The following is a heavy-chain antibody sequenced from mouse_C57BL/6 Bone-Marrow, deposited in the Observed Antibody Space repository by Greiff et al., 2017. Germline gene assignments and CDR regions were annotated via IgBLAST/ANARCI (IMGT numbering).Heavy chain of an antibody. J-gene: IGHJ2*01. CDR3: TRPGWAYFDD. V-gene: IGHV1-15*01. CDR2: IDPETGGT. CDR1: GYTFTDYE. D-gene: IGHD3-1*01. Sequence: VQLQQSGAELVRPGASVTLSCKASGYTFTDYEMHWVKQTPVHGLEWIGAIDPETGGTAYNQKFKGKAILTADKSSSTAYMELRSLTSEDSAVYYCTRPGWAYFDDWGQGTTLTVSS.